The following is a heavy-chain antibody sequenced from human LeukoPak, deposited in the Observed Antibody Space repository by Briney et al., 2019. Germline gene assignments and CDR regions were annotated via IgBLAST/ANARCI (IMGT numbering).Heavy chain of an antibody. D-gene: IGHD3-22*01. CDR2: IYYRGGT. J-gene: IGHJ4*02. V-gene: IGHV4-39*01. Sequence: SETLSLTCTASGGSISNSSYYWGWIRQPPGKGLEWIGNIYYRGGTYYNPSLKSRVTISVDTSKNQFSLKLTSVTAADTAVYYCASYDSSGYPMFDSWGQGTLVTVSS. CDR3: ASYDSSGYPMFDS. CDR1: GGSISNSSYY.